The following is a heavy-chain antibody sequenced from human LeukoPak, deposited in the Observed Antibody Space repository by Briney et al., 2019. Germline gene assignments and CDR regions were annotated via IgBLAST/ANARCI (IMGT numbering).Heavy chain of an antibody. CDR1: GFTVSSNY. V-gene: IGHV3-53*01. CDR3: ARERPRVGTTTRGAFDF. J-gene: IGHJ3*01. CDR2: IHTGGTT. Sequence: PGGSLRLSCAASGFTVSSNYMSWVRQAPGKGLECVAVIHTGGTTYYADSVKGRVTISRDNSKNTLYLQMNSLRAEDTAVYYCARERPRVGTTTRGAFDFWGQGTMATVSS. D-gene: IGHD1-26*01.